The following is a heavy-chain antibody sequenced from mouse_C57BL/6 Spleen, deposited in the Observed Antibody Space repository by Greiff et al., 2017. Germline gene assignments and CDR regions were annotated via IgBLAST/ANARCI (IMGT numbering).Heavy chain of an antibody. J-gene: IGHJ2*01. CDR2: ISSGGSYT. Sequence: EVHLVESGGDLVKPGGSLKLSCAASGFTFSSYGMSWVRQTPDKRLEWVATISSGGSYTYYPDSVKGRFTISRDNAKNTLYLQMSSLKSEDTAMYYCARGGYYSNYFDYWGQGTTLTVSS. CDR3: ARGGYYSNYFDY. V-gene: IGHV5-6*01. CDR1: GFTFSSYG. D-gene: IGHD2-5*01.